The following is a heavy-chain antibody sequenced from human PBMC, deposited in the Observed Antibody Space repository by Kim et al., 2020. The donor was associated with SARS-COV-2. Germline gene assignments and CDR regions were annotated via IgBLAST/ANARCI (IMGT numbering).Heavy chain of an antibody. CDR2: IYYSGST. CDR3: ARHQGDCRGGSCYSSYYSYYGMDV. Sequence: SETLSLTCTVSGGSISSSSYYWGWIRQPPGKGLEWIGSIYYSGSTYYNPSLKSRVTISVDTSKNQFSLKLSSVTAADTAVYYCARHQGDCRGGSCYSSYYSYYGMDVWGQGTTVTVSS. D-gene: IGHD2-15*01. J-gene: IGHJ6*02. CDR1: GGSISSSSYY. V-gene: IGHV4-39*01.